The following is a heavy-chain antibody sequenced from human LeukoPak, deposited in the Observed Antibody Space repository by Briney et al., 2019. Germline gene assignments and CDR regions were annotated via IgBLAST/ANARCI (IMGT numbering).Heavy chain of an antibody. CDR1: GDSVSSNSGA. CDR3: AREEAGTYGFQY. Sequence: SQTLSLTCAIFGDSVSSNSGAWNWIRQSPSRGLEWLGRAYYRSQWYNDYAFSVKGRIAINADTSENHFSLQLNSVTPEDTAVYYCAREEAGTYGFQYWGQGTLVTVPS. V-gene: IGHV6-1*01. D-gene: IGHD3-10*01. J-gene: IGHJ4*02. CDR2: AYYRSQWYN.